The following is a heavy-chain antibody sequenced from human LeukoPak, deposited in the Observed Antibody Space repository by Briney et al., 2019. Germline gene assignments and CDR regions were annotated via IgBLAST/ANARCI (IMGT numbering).Heavy chain of an antibody. CDR3: ARDRDLGNYYDGMVV. Sequence: KASQTLSLTCAISGDSVSTNSAAWRWIRQSPSRGLEWLGRTYYRSRWYNDYAVSVKSRITIKSDTSKNQFSLQLNSSTPEDTAVYYCARDRDLGNYYDGMVVWGQGTTVTVSS. V-gene: IGHV6-1*01. J-gene: IGHJ6*02. CDR1: GDSVSTNSAA. D-gene: IGHD7-27*01. CDR2: TYYRSRWYN.